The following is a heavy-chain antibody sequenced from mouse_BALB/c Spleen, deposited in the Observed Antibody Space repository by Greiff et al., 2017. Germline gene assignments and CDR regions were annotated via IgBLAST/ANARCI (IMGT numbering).Heavy chain of an antibody. Sequence: EVKLQESGGGLVQPGGSRKLSCAASGFTFSSFGMHWVRQAPEKGLEWVAYISSGSSTIYYADTVKGRFTISRDNPKNTLFLQMTSLRSEDTAMYYCARGVVAGVDYWGQGTTLTVSS. J-gene: IGHJ2*01. D-gene: IGHD1-1*01. CDR1: GFTFSSFG. CDR2: ISSGSSTI. V-gene: IGHV5-17*02. CDR3: ARGVVAGVDY.